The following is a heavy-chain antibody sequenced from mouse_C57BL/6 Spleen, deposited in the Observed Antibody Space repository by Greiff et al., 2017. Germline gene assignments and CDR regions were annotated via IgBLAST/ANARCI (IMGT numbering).Heavy chain of an antibody. CDR1: GYTFTSYW. J-gene: IGHJ2*01. D-gene: IGHD3-2*02. Sequence: VQLQQSGAELAKPGASVKLSCKASGYTFTSYWMHWVKQRPGQGLEWIGYINPSSGYTKYNQKFKDKATLTPAKSSSTADMQLSSLTYEDSAVYYCASQTAQATVFDYWGQGTTLTFSS. CDR2: INPSSGYT. V-gene: IGHV1-7*01. CDR3: ASQTAQATVFDY.